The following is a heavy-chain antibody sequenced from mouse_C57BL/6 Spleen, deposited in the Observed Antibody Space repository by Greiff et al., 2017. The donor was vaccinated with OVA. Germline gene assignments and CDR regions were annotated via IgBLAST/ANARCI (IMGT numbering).Heavy chain of an antibody. J-gene: IGHJ1*03. V-gene: IGHV1-82*01. CDR3: ARYLYGSSYWYFDV. CDR1: GYAFSSSW. Sequence: VQLQQSGPELVKPGASVKISCKASGYAFSSSWMNWVKQRPGKGLEWIGRIYPGDGDTNYNGKFKGKATLTADKSSSTAYMQLSSLTSDDSAVYFCARYLYGSSYWYFDVWGTGTTVTVSS. CDR2: IYPGDGDT. D-gene: IGHD1-1*01.